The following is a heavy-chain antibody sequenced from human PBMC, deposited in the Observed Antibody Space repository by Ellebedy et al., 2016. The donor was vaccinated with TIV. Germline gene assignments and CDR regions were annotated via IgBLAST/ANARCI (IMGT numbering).Heavy chain of an antibody. V-gene: IGHV4-61*02. CDR3: AKSGTTGSYYYYMDV. D-gene: IGHD1-1*01. CDR1: DGSISSSSYY. CDR2: IYTGGST. Sequence: SETLSLTXTVSDGSISSSSYYWAWIRQSAGKGLEWIGRIYTGGSTNYNPSLQSRVTISVDPSKNQFSVTLNSVTAADTAVYYCAKSGTTGSYYYYMDVWGKGTTVTVSS. J-gene: IGHJ6*03.